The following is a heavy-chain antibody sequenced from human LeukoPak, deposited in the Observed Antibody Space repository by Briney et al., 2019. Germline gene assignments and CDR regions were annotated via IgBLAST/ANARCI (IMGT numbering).Heavy chain of an antibody. CDR2: IYYSGST. J-gene: IGHJ3*02. Sequence: SETLSLTCTVSGDSISIYHWSWIRQPPGKGLEWIRYIYYSGSTNYIPSLKSRVTISVDTSKNQFSLKLSSVTAADTAVYYCARGIYYGGAFDIWGQGTMVTVSS. V-gene: IGHV4-59*01. CDR3: ARGIYYGGAFDI. D-gene: IGHD4-17*01. CDR1: GDSISIYH.